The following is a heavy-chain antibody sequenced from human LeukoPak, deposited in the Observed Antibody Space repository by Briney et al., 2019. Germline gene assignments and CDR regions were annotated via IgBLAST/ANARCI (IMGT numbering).Heavy chain of an antibody. CDR1: GGSISSSNW. CDR2: IYHSGST. V-gene: IGHV4-4*02. Sequence: SETLSLTCAVSGGSISSSNWWSWVRQPPGKGLEWIGEIYHSGSTNYNPSLKSRVTISVDKSKNQFSLKLSSVTAADTAVYYCARRPHYYDSSGYNDYWGQGTLVTVSS. CDR3: ARRPHYYDSSGYNDY. D-gene: IGHD3-22*01. J-gene: IGHJ4*02.